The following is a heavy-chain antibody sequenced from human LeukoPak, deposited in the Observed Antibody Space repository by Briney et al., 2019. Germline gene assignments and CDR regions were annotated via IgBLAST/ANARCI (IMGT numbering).Heavy chain of an antibody. CDR2: INHSGST. J-gene: IGHJ5*02. D-gene: IGHD1-1*01. Sequence: SETLSLTCAVYGRSFSGYYWSWIRQPPGKGLEWIGEINHSGSTNYNPSLKSRVTISVDTSKNQFSLKLSSVTAADTAVYYCARPVPSRLGWFDPWGQGTLVTVSS. V-gene: IGHV4-34*01. CDR1: GRSFSGYY. CDR3: ARPVPSRLGWFDP.